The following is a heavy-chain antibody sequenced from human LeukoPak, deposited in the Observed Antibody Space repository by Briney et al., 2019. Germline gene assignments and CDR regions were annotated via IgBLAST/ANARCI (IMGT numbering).Heavy chain of an antibody. Sequence: GGSLRLSCAASGFTFSSYGMHWIRQAPGKGLEWVAFIRNDGSIIYNADSVKGRFTISRDNAKNSLYLQMNSLRAEDTALYYCAKDISSGYSGYDFRYWGQGTLVTVSS. D-gene: IGHD5-12*01. V-gene: IGHV3-30*02. CDR1: GFTFSSYG. J-gene: IGHJ4*02. CDR2: IRNDGSII. CDR3: AKDISSGYSGYDFRY.